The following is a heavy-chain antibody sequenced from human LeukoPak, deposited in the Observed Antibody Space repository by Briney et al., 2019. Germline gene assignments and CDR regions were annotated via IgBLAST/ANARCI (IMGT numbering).Heavy chain of an antibody. J-gene: IGHJ6*02. CDR2: IIPIFGTA. CDR1: GGTFSSYA. V-gene: IGHV1-69*13. CDR3: ARGSDCTTSSCLTDDFYYGMDV. D-gene: IGHD2-2*01. Sequence: SVKVSCKASGGTFSSYAISWVRQAPGQGLEWMGGIIPIFGTANYAQKFQGRVTITADESTSTAYMELSSLRSEDTAVYYCARGSDCTTSSCLTDDFYYGMDVWGQGTTVTVSS.